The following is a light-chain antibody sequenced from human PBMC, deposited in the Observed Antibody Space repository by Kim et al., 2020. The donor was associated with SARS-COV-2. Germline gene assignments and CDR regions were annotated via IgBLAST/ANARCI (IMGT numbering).Light chain of an antibody. CDR3: ATWDESLHALV. Sequence: QSVLTQPPSVSGAPRQRVTISCSGSTSNVGYNGVHWYQKLPRKAPKLLIYHDKLLPSGVSDRFSGSKSGTSASLTISGLHSEDEGDYYCATWDESLHALVFGGGTKVTVL. CDR1: TSNVGYNG. J-gene: IGLJ2*01. V-gene: IGLV1-36*01. CDR2: HDK.